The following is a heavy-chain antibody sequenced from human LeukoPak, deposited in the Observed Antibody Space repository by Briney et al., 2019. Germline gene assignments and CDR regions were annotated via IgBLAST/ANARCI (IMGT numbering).Heavy chain of an antibody. CDR2: INHSGST. V-gene: IGHV4-34*01. D-gene: IGHD4-17*01. CDR1: GGSFSGYY. J-gene: IGHJ5*02. CDR3: ARNHYGDYENWFDP. Sequence: SETLSLTCAVYGGSFSGYYWSWIRQPPGKGLEWIGEINHSGSTNYNPSLKSRVTISVDTSKNQFSLKLSSVTAADTAVYYCARNHYGDYENWFDPWGQGTLVTVSS.